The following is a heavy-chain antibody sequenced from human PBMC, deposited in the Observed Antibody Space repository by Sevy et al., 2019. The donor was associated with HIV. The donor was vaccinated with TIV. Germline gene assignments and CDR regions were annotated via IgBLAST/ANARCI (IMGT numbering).Heavy chain of an antibody. Sequence: GGSLRLSCVASGFTFSTYTMNWVRQAPGKGLEWVSSISSLSNYIYYADSLKGRFTISRDNAKNSLYLQMNSLRAEDTAVYYWARPYGSGSWEAFDIWGQGTMVTVSS. D-gene: IGHD3-10*01. V-gene: IGHV3-21*01. CDR2: ISSLSNYI. CDR1: GFTFSTYT. CDR3: ARPYGSGSWEAFDI. J-gene: IGHJ3*02.